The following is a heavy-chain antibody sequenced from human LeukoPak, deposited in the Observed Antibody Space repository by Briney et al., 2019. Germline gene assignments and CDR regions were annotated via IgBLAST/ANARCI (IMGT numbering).Heavy chain of an antibody. J-gene: IGHJ4*02. CDR2: FDPEDGET. CDR1: GYTLTELS. Sequence: ASVNVSCKVSGYTLTELSMHWVRQAPGKGLEWMGGFDPEDGETFYAQKFQGRVTMTEDTSTDTAYMELSSPRSEDTAVYYCATDYYYDSSGSYYTVDYWGQGTLVTVSS. D-gene: IGHD3-22*01. V-gene: IGHV1-24*01. CDR3: ATDYYYDSSGSYYTVDY.